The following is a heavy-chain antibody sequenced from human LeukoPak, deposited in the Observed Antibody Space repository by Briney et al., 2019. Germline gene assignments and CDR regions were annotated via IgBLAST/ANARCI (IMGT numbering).Heavy chain of an antibody. D-gene: IGHD3-10*01. CDR3: ARDPKSGY. CDR1: GYTFTSYG. CDR2: INPNSGGT. Sequence: ASVKVSCKASGYTFTSYGISWVRQAPGQGLEWMGWINPNSGGTNYAQKFQGRVTMTRDTSISTAYMELSRLRSDDTAVYYCARDPKSGYWGQGTLVTVSS. V-gene: IGHV1-2*02. J-gene: IGHJ4*02.